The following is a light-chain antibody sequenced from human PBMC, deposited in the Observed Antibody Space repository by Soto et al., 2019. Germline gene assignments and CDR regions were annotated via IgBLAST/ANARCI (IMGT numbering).Light chain of an antibody. CDR3: QQSYNSPQT. CDR2: AAS. J-gene: IGKJ1*01. V-gene: IGKV1-39*01. CDR1: QTISRW. Sequence: IKLTQSPTSLSASVGGSVSITCRASQTISRWLAWYQQKLGKAPKILSYAASTLQSGVPSRFSGSGSGTDFTLTISSLQPEDFATSSCQQSYNSPQTFGRGTKVDIK.